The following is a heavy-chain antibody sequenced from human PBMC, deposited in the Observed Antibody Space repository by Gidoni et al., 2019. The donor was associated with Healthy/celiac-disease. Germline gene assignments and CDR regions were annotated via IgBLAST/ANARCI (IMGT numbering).Heavy chain of an antibody. CDR2: ISYSGST. D-gene: IGHD6-19*01. CDR3: ATVPSPYYYYGMDV. Sequence: QLQLQESGPGLVKPSETLSLTCTVSGGSISSSSYYWGWIRQPQGKGLEWIGSISYSGSTYYNPSLKSRVTISVDTSKNQFSLKLSSVTAADTAVYYCATVPSPYYYYGMDVWGQGTTVTVSS. J-gene: IGHJ6*02. CDR1: GGSISSSSYY. V-gene: IGHV4-39*01.